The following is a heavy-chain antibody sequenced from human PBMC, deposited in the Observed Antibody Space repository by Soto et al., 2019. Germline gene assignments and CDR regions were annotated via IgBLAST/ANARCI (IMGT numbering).Heavy chain of an antibody. CDR1: GFTFSSYA. D-gene: IGHD1-26*01. Sequence: EVQLLESGGGLVQPGGSLSLSCAASGFTFSSYAMSWVRQAPGKGLEWVSAISGSGGSTYYADSVKGRFTISRDNSKNTRYRQMNSPRAQDTAVYYCANDLKWELLSNFDYWGQGTLVTVSS. V-gene: IGHV3-23*01. J-gene: IGHJ4*02. CDR3: ANDLKWELLSNFDY. CDR2: ISGSGGST.